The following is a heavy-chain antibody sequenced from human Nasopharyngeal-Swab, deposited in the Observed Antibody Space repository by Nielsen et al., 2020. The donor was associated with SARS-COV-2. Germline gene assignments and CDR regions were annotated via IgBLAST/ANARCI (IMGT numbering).Heavy chain of an antibody. V-gene: IGHV3-9*01. J-gene: IGHJ6*02. Sequence: SLKISCAASGFTFDDYAMHWVRQAPGKGLEWVSGISWNSGSIGYADSVKGRFTISRDNAKNSLYLQMNSLRAEDTALYYCAKLSSSWYDYYYYYGMDDWGQGTTVTVFS. D-gene: IGHD6-13*01. CDR1: GFTFDDYA. CDR3: AKLSSSWYDYYYYYGMDD. CDR2: ISWNSGSI.